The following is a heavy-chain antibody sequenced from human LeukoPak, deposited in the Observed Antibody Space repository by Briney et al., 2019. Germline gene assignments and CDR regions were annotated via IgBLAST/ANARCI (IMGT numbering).Heavy chain of an antibody. CDR2: IIPILGIA. CDR1: GGTFSSYA. CDR3: ARMQKSSWSLPYYYYYGMDV. J-gene: IGHJ6*02. V-gene: IGHV1-69*04. Sequence: SVKVSCKASGGTFSSYAISWVRQAPGQGLEWMGRIIPILGIANFAQKFQGRVTITADKSTSTAYMELSSLRSEDTAVYYCARMQKSSWSLPYYYYYGMDVWGQGTTVTVSS. D-gene: IGHD6-13*01.